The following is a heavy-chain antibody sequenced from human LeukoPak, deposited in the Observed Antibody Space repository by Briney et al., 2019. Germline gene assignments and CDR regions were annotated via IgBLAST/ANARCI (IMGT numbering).Heavy chain of an antibody. CDR2: IYYSGST. CDR1: GGSISSFY. J-gene: IGHJ5*02. Sequence: SETLSLTCTVSGGSISSFYWSWIRQPPGKGLEWVGYIYYSGSTNYNPSLKSRVTISLDMSKNQFSLKLSSVTAADTAVYYCARDISPYCSSTSCSNWFDPWGQGTLVTVSS. D-gene: IGHD2-2*01. CDR3: ARDISPYCSSTSCSNWFDP. V-gene: IGHV4-59*01.